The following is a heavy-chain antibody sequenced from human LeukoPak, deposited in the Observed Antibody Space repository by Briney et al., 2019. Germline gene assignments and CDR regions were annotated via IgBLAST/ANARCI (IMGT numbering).Heavy chain of an antibody. V-gene: IGHV3-23*01. CDR1: GFTFSSYA. CDR3: ATVRSSSWYRSDY. J-gene: IGHJ4*02. D-gene: IGHD6-13*01. Sequence: GGSLRLSCAASGFTFSSYAMSWVRQAPGKGLEWVSAISGSGGSTYYADSVKGRFTISRDNYKNTLYLQMNSLRAEDTAVYYCATVRSSSWYRSDYWGQGTLVTVSS. CDR2: ISGSGGST.